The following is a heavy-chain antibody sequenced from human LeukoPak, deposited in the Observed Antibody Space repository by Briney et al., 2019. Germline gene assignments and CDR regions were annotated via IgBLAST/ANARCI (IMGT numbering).Heavy chain of an antibody. CDR2: ISSGGSYI. J-gene: IGHJ4*02. Sequence: GGSLRLSCAASGFTFSDYAMNWVRQAPGKGLEWVSSISSGGSYISYADSVKGRFTVSRDNAKNSLFLQMRSLRDEDTAVYYCARGPDLYCTSSSRLAGVDWGQGTLVSVSS. V-gene: IGHV3-21*01. D-gene: IGHD2-2*01. CDR1: GFTFSDYA. CDR3: ARGPDLYCTSSSRLAGVD.